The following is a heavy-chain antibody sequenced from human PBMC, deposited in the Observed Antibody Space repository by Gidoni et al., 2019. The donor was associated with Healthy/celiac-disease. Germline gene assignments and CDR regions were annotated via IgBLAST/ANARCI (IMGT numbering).Heavy chain of an antibody. Sequence: EVQLVESGGGLVKPGGSLRLSCAASGFTFGSYSMNWVRQAPGKGLGWVSSISSSSSYIYYADSVKGRFTISRDNAKNSLYLQMNSLRAEDTAVYYCARDDYGDYINWFDPWGQGTLVTVSS. J-gene: IGHJ5*02. CDR1: GFTFGSYS. CDR3: ARDDYGDYINWFDP. CDR2: ISSSSSYI. V-gene: IGHV3-21*01. D-gene: IGHD4-17*01.